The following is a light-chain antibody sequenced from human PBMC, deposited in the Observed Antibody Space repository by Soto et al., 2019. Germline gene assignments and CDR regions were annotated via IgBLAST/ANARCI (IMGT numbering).Light chain of an antibody. CDR1: SSDVGGYNY. Sequence: QSALTQPASVSGSPGQSITISCTGTSSDVGGYNYVSWYQQHPGKAPKLLISEVSNRPSGVSNRFSGPKSGNTASLTISGLQAEDEADYYCTSYTTDSTWVFGGGTKLTVL. J-gene: IGLJ3*02. V-gene: IGLV2-14*01. CDR3: TSYTTDSTWV. CDR2: EVS.